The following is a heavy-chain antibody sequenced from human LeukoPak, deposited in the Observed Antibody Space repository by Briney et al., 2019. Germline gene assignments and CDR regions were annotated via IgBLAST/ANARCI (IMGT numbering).Heavy chain of an antibody. CDR2: IYYSGST. D-gene: IGHD6-19*01. V-gene: IGHV4-39*01. Sequence: RPSETLSLTCTVSGGSISSSSYYWGWIRQPPGKGLEWIGSIYYSGSTYYNPSLKSRVTISVDTSKNQFSLKLSSVTAAETAVYYCARLVAVAGPDYWGQGTLVTVSS. J-gene: IGHJ4*02. CDR3: ARLVAVAGPDY. CDR1: GGSISSSSYY.